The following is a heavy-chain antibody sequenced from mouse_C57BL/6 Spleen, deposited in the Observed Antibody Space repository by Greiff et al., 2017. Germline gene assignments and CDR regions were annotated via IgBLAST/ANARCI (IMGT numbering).Heavy chain of an antibody. CDR1: GFTFSDYY. J-gene: IGHJ2*01. D-gene: IGHD2-3*01. V-gene: IGHV5-16*01. CDR3: ARVGGWLLFFDY. Sequence: EVKLVESEGGLVQPGSSMNLSCTASGFTFSDYYVAWVRQVPEKGLEWVANINYDSSSTYYLDSLKSRFIISRDNAKNLLYLQMSSLKSEDTATYYCARVGGWLLFFDYWGQGTTLTVSS. CDR2: INYDSSST.